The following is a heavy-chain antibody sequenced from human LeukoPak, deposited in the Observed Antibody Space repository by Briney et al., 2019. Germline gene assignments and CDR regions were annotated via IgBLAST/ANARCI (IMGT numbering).Heavy chain of an antibody. Sequence: PGGSLRLSCAASGFTFSTYWMHWVRQAPGKGLVWVSRINSDGSSISYADSVKGRFTISRDNSKNTLYLQMNSLRPEDAAVYYCARDSRSCTGGNCYWVYWGQGTLVTVSS. CDR2: INSDGSSI. V-gene: IGHV3-74*01. D-gene: IGHD2-15*01. CDR1: GFTFSTYW. J-gene: IGHJ4*02. CDR3: ARDSRSCTGGNCYWVY.